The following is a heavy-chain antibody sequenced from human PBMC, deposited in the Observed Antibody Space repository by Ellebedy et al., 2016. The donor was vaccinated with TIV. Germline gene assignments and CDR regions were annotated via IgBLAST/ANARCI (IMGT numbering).Heavy chain of an antibody. Sequence: SETLSLTXTVSGGSISSSSYYWGWIRQPPGKGLEWIGSIYYSGSTYYNPSLKSRVTISVDTSKNQFSLKLSSVTAADTAVYYCAREDSSGPFLEVDAFDIWGQGTMVTVSS. D-gene: IGHD6-25*01. V-gene: IGHV4-39*07. J-gene: IGHJ3*02. CDR2: IYYSGST. CDR3: AREDSSGPFLEVDAFDI. CDR1: GGSISSSSYY.